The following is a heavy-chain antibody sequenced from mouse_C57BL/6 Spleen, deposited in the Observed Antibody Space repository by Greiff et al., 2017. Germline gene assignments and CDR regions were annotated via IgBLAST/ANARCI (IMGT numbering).Heavy chain of an antibody. CDR3: GRAEDGYSPWFAY. Sequence: QVQLQQSGAELVKPGASVKISCKASGYAFSSYWMNWVKQRPGKGLEWIGQIYPGDGDTNYNGKFKGKATLTADKSSSTAYMQLSSLTSEDSAVYFCGRAEDGYSPWFAYWGQGTLVTVSA. D-gene: IGHD2-3*01. CDR1: GYAFSSYW. J-gene: IGHJ3*01. V-gene: IGHV1-80*01. CDR2: IYPGDGDT.